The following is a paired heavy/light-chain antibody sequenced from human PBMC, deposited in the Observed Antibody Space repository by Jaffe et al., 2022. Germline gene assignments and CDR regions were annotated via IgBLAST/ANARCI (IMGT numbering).Light chain of an antibody. CDR2: DDS. CDR3: QVWDSSSDHYV. J-gene: IGLJ1*01. CDR1: NIGSKS. Sequence: SYVLTQPPSVSVAPGQTARITCGGNNIGSKSVHWYQQKPGQAPVLVVYDDSDRPSGIPERFSGSNSGNTATLTISRVEAGDEADYYCQVWDSSSDHYVFGTGTKVTVL. V-gene: IGLV3-21*02.
Heavy chain of an antibody. Sequence: QVQLQESGPGLVKPSETLSLTCAVSGYSISSGYYWGWIRQPPGKGLEWIGSIYHSGSTYYNPSLKSRVTISVDTSKNQFSLKLSSVTAADTAVYYCARHEYCSSTSCYENWFDPWGQGTLVTVSS. CDR3: ARHEYCSSTSCYENWFDP. CDR2: IYHSGST. V-gene: IGHV4-38-2*01. D-gene: IGHD2-2*01. J-gene: IGHJ5*02. CDR1: GYSISSGYY.